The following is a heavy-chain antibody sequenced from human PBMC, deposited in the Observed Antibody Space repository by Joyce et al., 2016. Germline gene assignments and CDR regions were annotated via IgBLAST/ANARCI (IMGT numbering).Heavy chain of an antibody. CDR3: ASIFWSTYVPFDS. J-gene: IGHJ4*02. CDR2: IYYSGST. V-gene: IGHV4-39*01. CDR1: GGSISNTNYY. D-gene: IGHD3-3*01. Sequence: QLQLQESGPGLVKSSETLSLTCSVSGGSISNTNYYWAWSRQPPGKGLEWFGNIYYSGSTYYNPSLKSRITISIDTSKNQFSLKMNSVTAADTAVYHGASIFWSTYVPFDSWGQGTLVTVSS.